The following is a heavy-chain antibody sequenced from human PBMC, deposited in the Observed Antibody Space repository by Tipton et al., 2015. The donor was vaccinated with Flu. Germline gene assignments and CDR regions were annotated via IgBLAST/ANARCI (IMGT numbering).Heavy chain of an antibody. D-gene: IGHD3-10*01. CDR2: IHRAGNT. V-gene: IGHV4-38-2*01. J-gene: IGHJ4*02. Sequence: TLSLTCSVSGDSMGSRYYWGWIRQAPGKGLEWIANIHRAGNTYYNPSLKSRVTLSVDTSNNQFSLKLGSVTAADTAVYYCARLTYYYGSGTSDCWGQGTLLTVSS. CDR3: ARLTYYYGSGTSDC. CDR1: GDSMGSRYY.